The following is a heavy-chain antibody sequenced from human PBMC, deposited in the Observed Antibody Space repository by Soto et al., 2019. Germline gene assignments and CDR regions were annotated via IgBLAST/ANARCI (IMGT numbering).Heavy chain of an antibody. V-gene: IGHV2-26*01. CDR1: GFSLSTGKVG. CDR3: ARILFGRSVAGGYFYMDV. Sequence: HVTLKESGPVLVKPTEPLTLTCTVSGFSLSTGKVGVSWIRQPPGKALEWLAHIFSNDEKSYRTSLKSRLTISEDTSKSQVVLTMTNVDPVDTATYYCARILFGRSVAGGYFYMDVWGKGTTVTVSS. D-gene: IGHD6-19*01. J-gene: IGHJ6*03. CDR2: IFSNDEK.